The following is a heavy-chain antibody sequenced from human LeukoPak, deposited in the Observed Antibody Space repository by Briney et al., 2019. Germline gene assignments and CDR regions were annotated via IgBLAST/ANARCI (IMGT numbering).Heavy chain of an antibody. CDR1: GFTFSSYA. Sequence: GGSLRLSCAASGFTFSSYAISWVRQAPGQGLEWMGGIIPIFGTANYAQKFQGRVTITADKSTSTAYTELSSLRAEDTAVYYCAKALMAFYDSSSFDYWGQGTLVTVSS. V-gene: IGHV1-69*06. CDR3: AKALMAFYDSSSFDY. J-gene: IGHJ4*02. CDR2: IIPIFGTA. D-gene: IGHD3-22*01.